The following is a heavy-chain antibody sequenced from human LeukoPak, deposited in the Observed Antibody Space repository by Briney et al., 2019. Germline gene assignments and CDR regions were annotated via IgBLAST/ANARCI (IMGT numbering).Heavy chain of an antibody. Sequence: PSETLSLTCTVSGGSISSYYWSWIRIRQPAGKGLEWIGRIHSSGNTNYNPSLKGRVTMSVDTSKNQFSLSLTSVTAADTAVYYCARTTAHWYFDLWGRGTLLSVSS. V-gene: IGHV4-4*07. J-gene: IGHJ2*01. D-gene: IGHD2-21*02. CDR2: IHSSGNT. CDR1: GGSISSYY. CDR3: ARTTAHWYFDL.